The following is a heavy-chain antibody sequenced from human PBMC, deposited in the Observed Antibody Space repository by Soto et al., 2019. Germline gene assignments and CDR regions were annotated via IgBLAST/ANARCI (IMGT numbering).Heavy chain of an antibody. CDR1: GGSFSGYY. D-gene: IGHD3-22*01. CDR2: INHSGST. CDR3: ARGWDDSSGYYYY. V-gene: IGHV4-34*01. J-gene: IGHJ4*02. Sequence: QVQLQQWGAGLLKPSETLSLTCAVCGGSFSGYYWVWIRQPPGKGLEWIGEINHSGSTTYNPSLKSRVTISVDTSKNQFSLKLSSVTAGDTAVYYCARGWDDSSGYYYYWGQGTLVTVSS.